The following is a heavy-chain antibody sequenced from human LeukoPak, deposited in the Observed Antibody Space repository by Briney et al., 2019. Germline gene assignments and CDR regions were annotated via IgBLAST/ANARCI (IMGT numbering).Heavy chain of an antibody. Sequence: SETLSLTCTVSGGTISSGDYYGSWIRQPPGKGLEWIGYIYYSGSTSYGPSLKSRLTISVDRSKNQFSLRLNSVTAADTAVYYCARDILTGFDYWGQGTLVTVSS. CDR1: GGTISSGDYY. V-gene: IGHV4-30-4*01. CDR3: ARDILTGFDY. J-gene: IGHJ4*02. D-gene: IGHD3-9*01. CDR2: IYYSGST.